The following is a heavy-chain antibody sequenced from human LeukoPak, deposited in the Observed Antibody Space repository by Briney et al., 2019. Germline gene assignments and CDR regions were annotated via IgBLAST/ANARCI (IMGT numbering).Heavy chain of an antibody. V-gene: IGHV1-69*01. Sequence: SVKVSCKAAGGTFSSYAISWVRQAPGQGLEWMGGIIPIFGTANYAQKFQGRVTITADESTSTAYMELSSLRSEDTAVYYCARGGRGDSGYDYWGQGTLVTVSS. D-gene: IGHD5-12*01. CDR1: GGTFSSYA. CDR3: ARGGRGDSGYDY. CDR2: IIPIFGTA. J-gene: IGHJ4*02.